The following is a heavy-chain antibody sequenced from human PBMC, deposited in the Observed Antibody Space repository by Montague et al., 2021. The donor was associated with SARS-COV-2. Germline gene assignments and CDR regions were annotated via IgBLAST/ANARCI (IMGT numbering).Heavy chain of an antibody. CDR2: ISYNGRSK. Sequence: SLRLSCAASGFTFGSYALHWVRQAPGKGPEWVAVISYNGRSKQFXDSVKGRATISRDNSKNTLYLQVDSLRTDDTAVYYCASEPKPVGHSYGYTFFDYWGQGTLVTVSS. V-gene: IGHV3-30*04. D-gene: IGHD5-18*01. CDR3: ASEPKPVGHSYGYTFFDY. J-gene: IGHJ4*02. CDR1: GFTFGSYA.